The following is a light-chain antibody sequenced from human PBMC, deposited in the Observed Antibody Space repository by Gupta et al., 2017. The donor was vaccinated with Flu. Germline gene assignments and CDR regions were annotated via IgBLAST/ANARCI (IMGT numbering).Light chain of an antibody. V-gene: IGLV2-14*01. J-gene: IGLJ1*01. CDR1: SSDVGGYNY. CDR3: SSYTSSGTHV. Sequence: QSALTQPASVSGSPGQSITISCTGTSSDVGGYNYVSWYQQHPGKAPKLIIYEVSNRPSGVSNRFSGSKSGNTASLTISGLQAEDETDYYCSSYTSSGTHVFGTGTRVTVL. CDR2: EVS.